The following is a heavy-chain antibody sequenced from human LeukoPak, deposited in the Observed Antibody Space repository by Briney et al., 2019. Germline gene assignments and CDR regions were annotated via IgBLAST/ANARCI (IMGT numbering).Heavy chain of an antibody. CDR3: ARFRTWGDKAFDY. V-gene: IGHV3-48*01. D-gene: IGHD2-21*02. J-gene: IGHJ4*02. CDR2: ISSNSATT. CDR1: GLSFSTNS. Sequence: GGSLRLSCAASGLSFSTNSMNWVRQVPGKGLEWISYISSNSATTYYADSVKGRFTISRDNAKNSLYLHMNSLRADDTAVYYCARFRTWGDKAFDYWGQGTLVTVSS.